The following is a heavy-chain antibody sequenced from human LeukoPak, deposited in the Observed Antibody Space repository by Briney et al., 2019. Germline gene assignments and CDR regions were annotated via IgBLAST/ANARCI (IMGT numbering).Heavy chain of an antibody. D-gene: IGHD6-19*01. Sequence: GGSLVLSCGASGFTFSTYAMSWVRQAPGKGLEWVSGISDSGGRPIYAASVKGRFTISRDNSKNTMFLQMNSLRAEDTAVYYCAKEFSGGWSFDYWGQGTLVTVSS. CDR3: AKEFSGGWSFDY. CDR2: ISDSGGRP. CDR1: GFTFSTYA. V-gene: IGHV3-23*01. J-gene: IGHJ4*02.